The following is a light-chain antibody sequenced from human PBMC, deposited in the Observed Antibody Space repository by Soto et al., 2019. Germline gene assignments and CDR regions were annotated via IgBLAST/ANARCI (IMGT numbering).Light chain of an antibody. Sequence: QSALTQPASVSGSPGQSIAISCTGTSSDVGGYNYVSWYQQHPGKAPKLLINDVSNRPSGVSSRFSGSKSGNTASLTISGLQAEDEADYYCSSYTISSTYVFGTGTKRTVL. CDR1: SSDVGGYNY. V-gene: IGLV2-14*01. CDR2: DVS. J-gene: IGLJ1*01. CDR3: SSYTISSTYV.